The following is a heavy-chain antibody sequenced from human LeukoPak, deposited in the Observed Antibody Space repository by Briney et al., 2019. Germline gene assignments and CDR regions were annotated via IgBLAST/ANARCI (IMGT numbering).Heavy chain of an antibody. J-gene: IGHJ6*03. D-gene: IGHD3-3*01. CDR1: GGSISSSSYY. Sequence: PSETLSLTCTVSGGSISSSSYYWGWIRQPPGKGLEWVGSIYYSGSTYYNPSLKSRVTISVDTSKNQFSLKLSSVTAADTAVYYCARQGNYDFWSGYFPSYYYYYMDVWGKGTTVTVPS. V-gene: IGHV4-39*01. CDR3: ARQGNYDFWSGYFPSYYYYYMDV. CDR2: IYYSGST.